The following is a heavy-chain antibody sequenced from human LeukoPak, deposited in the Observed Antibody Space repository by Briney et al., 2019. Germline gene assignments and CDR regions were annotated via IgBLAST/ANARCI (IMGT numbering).Heavy chain of an antibody. CDR2: IKQDGSEK. V-gene: IGHV3-7*01. CDR3: ARDDVAITFGGVIVKDAFDI. J-gene: IGHJ3*02. D-gene: IGHD3-16*02. CDR1: GFTFSSYW. Sequence: PGGSLRLSYAASGFTFSSYWMSWVGQAPGKGLEWVANIKQDGSEKYYVDSVKGRFTISRDNAKNSLYLQMNSLRAEDTAVYYCARDDVAITFGGVIVKDAFDIWGQGTMVTVSS.